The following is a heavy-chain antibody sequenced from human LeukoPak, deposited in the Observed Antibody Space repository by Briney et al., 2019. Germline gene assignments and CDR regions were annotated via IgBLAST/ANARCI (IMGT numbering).Heavy chain of an antibody. CDR3: ARDEAGDRSFDY. J-gene: IGHJ4*02. CDR1: GFTFSSYT. V-gene: IGHV3-21*01. Sequence: GGSLRLSCAASGFTFSSYTMKWVRQAPGKGLEWVSSISSSSSYIYYADSVKGRFTISRDNAKNSLYLQMNSLRAEDTAVYYCARDEAGDRSFDYWGQGTLVTVSS. CDR2: ISSSSSYI. D-gene: IGHD7-27*01.